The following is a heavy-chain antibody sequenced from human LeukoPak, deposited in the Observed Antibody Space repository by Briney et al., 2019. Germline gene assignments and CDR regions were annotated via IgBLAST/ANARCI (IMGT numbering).Heavy chain of an antibody. CDR2: IYYSGST. J-gene: IGHJ3*02. D-gene: IGHD3-3*01. Sequence: TFDDYAMHWVRQAPGKGLEWIGYIYYSGSTYYNPSLKSRVTISVDTSKNQFSLKLSSVTAADTAVYYCARDGGITIFGVANAFDIWGQGTMVTVSS. CDR1: TFDDYA. V-gene: IGHV4-30-4*08. CDR3: ARDGGITIFGVANAFDI.